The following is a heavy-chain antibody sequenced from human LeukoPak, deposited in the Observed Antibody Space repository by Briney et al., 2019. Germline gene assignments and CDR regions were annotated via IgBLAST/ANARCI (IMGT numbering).Heavy chain of an antibody. CDR1: GGTFSSYA. V-gene: IGHV1-69*01. Sequence: GASVKVSCKASGGTFSSYAISWVRQAPGQGLEWMGGIIPIFGTANYAQKFQGRVTITADESTSTAYMELSSLRSEDTAVYYCAALGYCSSTSCSYYYYYYGMDVWGQGTTVTVSS. J-gene: IGHJ6*02. CDR3: AALGYCSSTSCSYYYYYYGMDV. D-gene: IGHD2-2*01. CDR2: IIPIFGTA.